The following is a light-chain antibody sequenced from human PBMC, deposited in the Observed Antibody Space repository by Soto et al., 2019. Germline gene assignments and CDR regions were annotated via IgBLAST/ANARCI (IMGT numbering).Light chain of an antibody. V-gene: IGKV1-5*03. CDR3: QQYNTYSRT. CDR2: KAS. Sequence: DIQMTQSPSTLSASVGDRVTITCRASQSISNWLAWYQQRPGKAPKLLIYKASSLEGGVPSRFSGSGSGTEFTPTISSLQPDDFATYYCQQYNTYSRTFGQGTKVEIK. J-gene: IGKJ1*01. CDR1: QSISNW.